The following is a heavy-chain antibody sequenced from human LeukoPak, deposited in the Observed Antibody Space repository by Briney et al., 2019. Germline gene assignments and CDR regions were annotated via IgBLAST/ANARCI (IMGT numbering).Heavy chain of an antibody. J-gene: IGHJ5*02. CDR1: GGSISSYY. D-gene: IGHD3-22*01. CDR3: ARPYYYDSRIDP. CDR2: IYTSGST. Sequence: SETLSLTCTVSGGSISSYYWSWIRQPAGEGLEWIGRIYTSGSTNYNPSLKSRVTMSADTSKNQLSLKLSSVTAADTAVYYCARPYYYDSRIDPWGQGILVTVSS. V-gene: IGHV4-4*07.